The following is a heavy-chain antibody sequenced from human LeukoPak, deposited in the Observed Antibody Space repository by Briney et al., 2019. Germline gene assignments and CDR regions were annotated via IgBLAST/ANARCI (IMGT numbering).Heavy chain of an antibody. CDR2: IRYDGSNK. V-gene: IGHV3-30*02. D-gene: IGHD5-12*01. J-gene: IGHJ6*02. CDR1: GFTFSSYG. CDR3: AKDQRQWLRLRYYYGMDV. Sequence: PGGSLRLSCAASGFTFSSYGMHWVRQAPGKGLEWVAFIRYDGSNKYYADSVKGRFTISRDNSKNTLYLQMNSLRAEDAAVYYCAKDQRQWLRLRYYYGMDVWGQGTTVTVSS.